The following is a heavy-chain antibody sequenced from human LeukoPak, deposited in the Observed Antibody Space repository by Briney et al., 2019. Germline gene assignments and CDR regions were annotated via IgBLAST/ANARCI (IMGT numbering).Heavy chain of an antibody. Sequence: ASVKVSCKASGGTFSSYAISWVRQAPGQGLEWMGGIIPIFGTANYAQKFQGRVTITADESTSTAYMELSSLRSEDTAVYYCARDDYYGSGSANYPYYFDYWGQGTLVTVSS. CDR2: IIPIFGTA. CDR3: ARDDYYGSGSANYPYYFDY. V-gene: IGHV1-69*13. CDR1: GGTFSSYA. J-gene: IGHJ4*02. D-gene: IGHD3-10*01.